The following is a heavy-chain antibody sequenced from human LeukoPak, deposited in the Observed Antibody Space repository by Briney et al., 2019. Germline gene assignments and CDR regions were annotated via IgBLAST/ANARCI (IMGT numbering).Heavy chain of an antibody. Sequence: QSGRSLRLSCAASGFTFDDYAMHWVRQVSGKGLGWVSSISWNGDTTGYVNSVKGRFTISRDNAKNSLYLQMDSLRTEDTALYYCARWGCSGDSCYQGLDYWGQGTLVTVSS. J-gene: IGHJ4*02. CDR3: ARWGCSGDSCYQGLDY. V-gene: IGHV3-9*01. CDR1: GFTFDDYA. D-gene: IGHD2-15*01. CDR2: ISWNGDTT.